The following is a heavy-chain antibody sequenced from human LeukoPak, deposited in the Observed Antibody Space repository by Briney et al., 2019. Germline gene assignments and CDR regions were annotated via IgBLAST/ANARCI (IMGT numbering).Heavy chain of an antibody. CDR2: INPRGGST. Sequence: ASVKVSCKASGYTFTSYFMHWMRQAPGQGPEWMGIINPRGGSTEYSHKFQGRLTMTSDTSTSTVYMELNSLGSEDTAVYFCARVGVTAATADYWGQGTLVTVSS. CDR3: ARVGVTAATADY. J-gene: IGHJ4*02. CDR1: GYTFTSYF. D-gene: IGHD6-25*01. V-gene: IGHV1-46*01.